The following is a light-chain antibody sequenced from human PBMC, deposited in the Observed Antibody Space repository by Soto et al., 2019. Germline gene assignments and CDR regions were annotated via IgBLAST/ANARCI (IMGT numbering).Light chain of an antibody. V-gene: IGKV1-33*01. CDR2: AAS. CDR1: QYIRNY. CDR3: QQYDNLLALT. J-gene: IGKJ4*01. Sequence: DIQMTQSPSSLSASVGDRVTITCQASQYIRNYLNWYQQKPGKAPKLLIYAASNLETGVPARFSGRGSGTDFTFAISSLQPEDVATYYCQQYDNLLALTFGGGPKVEIK.